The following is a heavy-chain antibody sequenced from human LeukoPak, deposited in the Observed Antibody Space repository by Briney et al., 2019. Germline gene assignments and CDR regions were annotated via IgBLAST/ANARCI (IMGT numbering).Heavy chain of an antibody. V-gene: IGHV4-34*01. CDR3: ASSRGGYYYMDV. CDR2: INHSGST. Sequence: PSETLSLTCAVYGGSFSGYYWSWIRQPPGKGLEWIGEINHSGSTNYNPSLKSRVTIPVDTSKNQFSLKLSSVTAADTAVYYCASSRGGYYYMDVWGKGTTVTVSS. CDR1: GGSFSGYY. J-gene: IGHJ6*03. D-gene: IGHD2-15*01.